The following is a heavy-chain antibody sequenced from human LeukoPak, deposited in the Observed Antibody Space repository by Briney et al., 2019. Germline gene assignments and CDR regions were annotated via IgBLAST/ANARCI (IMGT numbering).Heavy chain of an antibody. D-gene: IGHD2-2*02. CDR1: GYTFTGYY. CDR2: INPNSGGT. J-gene: IGHJ4*02. CDR3: ARGNWACSSTSCYTDDY. Sequence: GASVKVSCKASGYTFTGYYMHWVRQAPGQGLEWMGWINPNSGGTNYAQKFQGRVTMTRDTSISTAYMELSRLRSEDTAVYYCARGNWACSSTSCYTDDYWGQGTLVTVSS. V-gene: IGHV1-2*02.